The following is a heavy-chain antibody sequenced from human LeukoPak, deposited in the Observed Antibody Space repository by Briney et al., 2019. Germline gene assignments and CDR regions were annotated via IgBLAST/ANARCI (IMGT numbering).Heavy chain of an antibody. CDR1: GLPSRTYT. D-gene: IGHD6-19*01. Sequence: GGPLKPSCQPPGLPSRTYTRTWAPQAQGKGQKGVSYISSSSSSIYYADSVKGRYTISRDNAKNSLYLQMNSLRAEDTAVYYCATVGGTGWYYFDYWGQGTLVTVSS. CDR3: ATVGGTGWYYFDY. CDR2: ISSSSSSI. J-gene: IGHJ4*02. V-gene: IGHV3-48*01.